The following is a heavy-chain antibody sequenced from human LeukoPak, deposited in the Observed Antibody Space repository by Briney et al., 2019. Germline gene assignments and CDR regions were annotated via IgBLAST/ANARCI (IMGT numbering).Heavy chain of an antibody. V-gene: IGHV3-7*01. CDR2: IKQDGSEK. CDR1: GFTFSGTW. CDR3: ARYSSVGD. D-gene: IGHD2-15*01. J-gene: IGHJ4*02. Sequence: GGSLRLSCAASGFTFSGTWMSWVRQAPGKGLEWVANIKQDGSEKNYVDSVKGRFAISRDNAKNSLYLQMNSLRAEDTSVYYCARYSSVGDLGQGTLVTVSS.